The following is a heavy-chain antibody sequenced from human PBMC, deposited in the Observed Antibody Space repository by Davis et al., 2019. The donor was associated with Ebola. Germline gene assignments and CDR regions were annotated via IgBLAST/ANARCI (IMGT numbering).Heavy chain of an antibody. Sequence: PGGSLRLSCAASGFTFSSYAMSWVRQAPGRGLEWVAVISYDGSNKYYADSVKGRFTISRDNPKNTLYLQMNSLRAEDTALYYCAKAHSKALGLIEYWGQGTLVTVSS. CDR2: ISYDGSNK. CDR3: AKAHSKALGLIEY. V-gene: IGHV3-30*18. D-gene: IGHD2-21*01. CDR1: GFTFSSYA. J-gene: IGHJ4*02.